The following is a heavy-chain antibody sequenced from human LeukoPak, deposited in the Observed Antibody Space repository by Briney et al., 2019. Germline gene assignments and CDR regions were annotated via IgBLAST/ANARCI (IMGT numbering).Heavy chain of an antibody. CDR2: ISYDGSNK. Sequence: PGGSLRLSCAASGFTFSSYGMHWVCQAPGKGLEWVAVISYDGSNKYYADSVKGRFTISRDNAKNSLYLQMNSLRAEDTAVYYCARATSYYDFWSGTYYYYYMDVWGKGTTVTVSS. V-gene: IGHV3-30*03. CDR1: GFTFSSYG. J-gene: IGHJ6*03. D-gene: IGHD3-3*01. CDR3: ARATSYYDFWSGTYYYYYMDV.